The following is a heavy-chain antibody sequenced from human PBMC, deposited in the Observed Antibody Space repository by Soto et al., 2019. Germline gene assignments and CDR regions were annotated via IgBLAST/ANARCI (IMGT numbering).Heavy chain of an antibody. Sequence: SVKVSCKASGFTFTISAVQWVRQARGQRLEWIGWIVVGSGNTNYAQKFQERVTITRDMSTSTAYMELSSLRSEDTAVYYCAAANPGYSYGSKIGFAVAGPDYWGQGTLVTVSS. CDR1: GFTFTISA. V-gene: IGHV1-58*01. CDR3: AAANPGYSYGSKIGFAVAGPDY. D-gene: IGHD5-18*01. CDR2: IVVGSGNT. J-gene: IGHJ4*02.